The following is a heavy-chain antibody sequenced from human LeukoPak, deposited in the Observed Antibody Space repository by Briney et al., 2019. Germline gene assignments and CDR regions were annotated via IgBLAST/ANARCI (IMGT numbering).Heavy chain of an antibody. D-gene: IGHD5-18*01. CDR1: GFTFSSYS. Sequence: GGSLRLSCAASGFTFSSYSMNRVRQAPGKGLEWVSSISSSSSYIYYADSVKGRFTISRDNAKNSLYLQMNSLRAEDTAVYYCAREKGWIQLWFDYWGQGTLVTVSS. J-gene: IGHJ4*02. CDR3: AREKGWIQLWFDY. V-gene: IGHV3-21*01. CDR2: ISSSSSYI.